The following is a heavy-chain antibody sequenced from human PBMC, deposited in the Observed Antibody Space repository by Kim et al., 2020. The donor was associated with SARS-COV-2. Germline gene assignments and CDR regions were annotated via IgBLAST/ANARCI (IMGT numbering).Heavy chain of an antibody. CDR1: GGSFDGHF. D-gene: IGHD3-3*01. J-gene: IGHJ6*03. CDR3: GVYCSAYDFCLGFMDV. Sequence: SETLSLTCAVYGGSFDGHFWSWIRQPPGKGLEWIGEINHSGKRNYNPSLKSRVTISVDTSTNQSSLKLTSVTAADAAVYYCGVYCSAYDFCLGFMDVWGKGTTVTVSS. CDR2: INHSGKR. V-gene: IGHV4-34*01.